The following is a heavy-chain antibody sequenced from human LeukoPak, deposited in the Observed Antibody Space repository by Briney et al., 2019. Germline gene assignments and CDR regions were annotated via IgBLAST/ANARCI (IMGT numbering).Heavy chain of an antibody. CDR2: IIPIFGTA. CDR3: ARVGGLREPGQTDAFDI. V-gene: IGHV1-69*13. D-gene: IGHD5-12*01. CDR1: GGTFSSYT. Sequence: ASVKASCKASGGTFSSYTISWVRQAPGQGLEWMGGIIPIFGTANYAQKFQGRVTITADESTSTAYMELSSLRSEDTAVYYCARVGGLREPGQTDAFDIWGQGTMVTVSS. J-gene: IGHJ3*02.